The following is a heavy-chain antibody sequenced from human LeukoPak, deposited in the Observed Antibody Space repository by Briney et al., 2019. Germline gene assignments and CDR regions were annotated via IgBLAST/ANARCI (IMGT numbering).Heavy chain of an antibody. CDR3: ARDDYGDYDY. CDR2: IYYSGST. V-gene: IGHV4-59*01. Sequence: PSETLSLTCTVSGGSISSYYWSWIRQPPGKGLEWIGYIYYSGSTNYNPSLKSRVTISVDTSKNQFSLKVSSVTAADTAVYYCARDDYGDYDYWGQGTLVTVSS. J-gene: IGHJ4*02. D-gene: IGHD4-17*01. CDR1: GGSISSYY.